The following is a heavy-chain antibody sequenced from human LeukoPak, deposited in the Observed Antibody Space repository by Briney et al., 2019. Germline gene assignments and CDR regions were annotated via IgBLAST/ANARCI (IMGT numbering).Heavy chain of an antibody. V-gene: IGHV4-30-4*08. D-gene: IGHD2-15*01. CDR1: GGSIKSGDSY. CDR2: IYHSGST. J-gene: IGHJ4*01. CDR3: ARGSGYFDY. Sequence: SETLSLTCSVSGGSIKSGDSYWSWIRQPPGKGLEWIVYIYHSGSTYYNPSLKSRVTISVDTSKNQFSLRLSSVTAADTARYYCARGSGYFDYWGHGSLVTVSS.